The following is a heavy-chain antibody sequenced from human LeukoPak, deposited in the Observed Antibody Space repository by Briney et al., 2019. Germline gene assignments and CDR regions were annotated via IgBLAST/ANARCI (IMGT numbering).Heavy chain of an antibody. CDR3: ARVAVVMGGSPHYYYYYYMDV. Sequence: SETLSLTCTVSGYSISSGYYWGWIRQPPGKGLEWIGSIYHSGSTYYNPSLKSRVTISVDTSKNQFSLKLSSVTAVDTAVYYCARVAVVMGGSPHYYYYYYMDVWGKGTTVTVSS. V-gene: IGHV4-38-2*02. CDR1: GYSISSGYY. CDR2: IYHSGST. J-gene: IGHJ6*03. D-gene: IGHD2-21*01.